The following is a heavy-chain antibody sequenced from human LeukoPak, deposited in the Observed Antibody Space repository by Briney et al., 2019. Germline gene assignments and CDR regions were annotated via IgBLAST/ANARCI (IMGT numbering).Heavy chain of an antibody. J-gene: IGHJ3*02. CDR1: GFTFSSYA. V-gene: IGHV3-30*02. CDR2: QWYDVSTK. Sequence: GGSLRLSCAASGFTFSSYAMSWVRQAPGKGLEWVAFQWYDVSTKYYADSVKGRYTISRDNSKNTLYLQMNSLRVEDTAVYYCAKDVPGHGAFDIWGQGTMVTVSS. D-gene: IGHD3-10*02. CDR3: AKDVPGHGAFDI.